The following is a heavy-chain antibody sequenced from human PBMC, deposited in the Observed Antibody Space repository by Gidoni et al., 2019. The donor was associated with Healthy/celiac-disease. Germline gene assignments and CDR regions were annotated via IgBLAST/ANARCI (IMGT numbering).Heavy chain of an antibody. D-gene: IGHD4-4*01. CDR2: IYPGDSDT. CDR3: ARQSSYSNYDGHGAFDI. V-gene: IGHV5-51*01. Sequence: EVQQVKSGAEVKKPGESLKISWKGSGYSLTSYGIGWVRQTPGKGLEWMGIIYPGDSDTRYSPSFQGQVTISADKSISTAYLQWSSLKASDTAMYYCARQSSYSNYDGHGAFDIWGQGTMVTVSS. J-gene: IGHJ3*02. CDR1: GYSLTSYG.